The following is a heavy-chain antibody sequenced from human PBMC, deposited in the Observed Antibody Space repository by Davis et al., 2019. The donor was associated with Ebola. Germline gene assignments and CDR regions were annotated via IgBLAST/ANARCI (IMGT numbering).Heavy chain of an antibody. D-gene: IGHD4-17*01. CDR3: ARVGRTAVTTGYYYYGMDV. CDR1: GFTFSDHY. CDR2: TRNKANSYTT. J-gene: IGHJ6*02. Sequence: LGGSLRLSCAASGFTFSDHYMDWVRQAPGKGLEWVGRTRNKANSYTTEYAASVKGRFTISRDDSKNSLYLQMNSLKTEDTAVYYCARVGRTAVTTGYYYYGMDVWGQGTTVTVSS. V-gene: IGHV3-72*01.